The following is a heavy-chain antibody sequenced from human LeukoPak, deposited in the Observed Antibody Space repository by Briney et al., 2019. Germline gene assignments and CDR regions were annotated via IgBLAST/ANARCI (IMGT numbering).Heavy chain of an antibody. D-gene: IGHD2-2*01. CDR2: ISAYNGNT. J-gene: IGHJ4*02. Sequence: ASVKVSCKASGYTFTSYGISWVRQAPGQGLEWMGGISAYNGNTSYAQKLQGRVTMTTDTSTSTAYMELRRLRSDDTAVYYCARDEALVVRAASKEYWGQGTLVTVSS. CDR3: ARDEALVVRAASKEY. CDR1: GYTFTSYG. V-gene: IGHV1-18*01.